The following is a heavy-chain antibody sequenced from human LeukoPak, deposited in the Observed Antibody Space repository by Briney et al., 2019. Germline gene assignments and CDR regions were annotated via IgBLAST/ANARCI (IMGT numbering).Heavy chain of an antibody. CDR1: GYTFTSYY. CDR2: INPSGGST. Sequence: ASVKVSCKASGYTFTSYYMHWVRQAPGQGLEWMGIINPSGGSTSYAQKFQGRVTMTRDTSTSTVYMELSSLRSEDTAVYYCASQVVVVVAARETWNWFDPWGQGTLVTVSS. D-gene: IGHD2-15*01. CDR3: ASQVVVVVAARETWNWFDP. V-gene: IGHV1-46*01. J-gene: IGHJ5*02.